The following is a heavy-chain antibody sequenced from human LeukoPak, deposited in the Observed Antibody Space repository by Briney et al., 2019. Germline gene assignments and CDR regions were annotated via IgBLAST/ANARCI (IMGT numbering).Heavy chain of an antibody. J-gene: IGHJ4*02. CDR1: GGSVSSGSYY. CDR3: ASESAGTFDY. Sequence: SETLSLTCTVSGGSVSSGSYYSSWIRQPPGKGLEWVGYIYYSGSTNYNPYLKSRVTISVDTSKDQFSLKLSSVTVADTAVYYCASESAGTFDYWGQGTLVTVSS. V-gene: IGHV4-61*01. CDR2: IYYSGST.